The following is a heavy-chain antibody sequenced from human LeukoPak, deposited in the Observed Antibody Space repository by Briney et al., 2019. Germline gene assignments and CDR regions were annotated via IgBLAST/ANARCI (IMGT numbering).Heavy chain of an antibody. V-gene: IGHV3-30*04. Sequence: PGGSLRLSCAASGFTFSSYEMNWVRQAPGKGLEWVALISYDGSNKYYADSVKGRFTISRDNAKNSLYLQMNSLRAEDTAVYYCARDWYNNSDAFDIWGQGTMVTVSS. CDR2: ISYDGSNK. CDR1: GFTFSSYE. D-gene: IGHD4-11*01. CDR3: ARDWYNNSDAFDI. J-gene: IGHJ3*02.